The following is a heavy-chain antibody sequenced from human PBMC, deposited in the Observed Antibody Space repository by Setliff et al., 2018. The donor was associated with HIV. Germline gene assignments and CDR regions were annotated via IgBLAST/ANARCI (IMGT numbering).Heavy chain of an antibody. J-gene: IGHJ5*02. CDR1: GYTFTSYG. CDR2: IIPIFGPA. V-gene: IGHV1-69*05. D-gene: IGHD3-9*01. CDR3: ARGFEVESSGWFDP. Sequence: SVKVSCKASGYTFTSYGISWVRQAPGQGLEWMGGIIPIFGPANYAQKFQDRVTITTDESTSTAYMGLSSLKSEDTAVYYCARGFEVESSGWFDPWGQGTLVTVSS.